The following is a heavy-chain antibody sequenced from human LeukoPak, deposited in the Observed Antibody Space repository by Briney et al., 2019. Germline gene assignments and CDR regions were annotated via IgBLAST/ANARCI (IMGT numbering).Heavy chain of an antibody. CDR3: AIPPSGTYYGY. CDR1: GFTFSSYA. V-gene: IGHV3-64*01. D-gene: IGHD1-26*01. J-gene: IGHJ4*02. Sequence: GGSLRLSCAASGFTFSSYAMHWARQAPGKGLEYVSTVSSNGGSTYYANSVKGRFTVSRDNSKNTVYLQMGSLRAEDMAVYYCAIPPSGTYYGYWGQGILVTDSS. CDR2: VSSNGGST.